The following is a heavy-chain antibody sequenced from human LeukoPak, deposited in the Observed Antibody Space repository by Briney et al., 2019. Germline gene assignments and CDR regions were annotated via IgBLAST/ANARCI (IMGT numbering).Heavy chain of an antibody. D-gene: IGHD6-13*01. CDR3: AKDVSAGYGSSWVDY. CDR1: GFTFGDFA. CDR2: INWNSGTI. Sequence: GGSLRLSCAASGFTFGDFAMHWVRQAPGKGLEWVSGINWNSGTIGYADSVKGRFTISRDNAKSSLYLQMDSLRAEDTALYYCAKDVSAGYGSSWVDYWGQGTLVTVSS. J-gene: IGHJ4*02. V-gene: IGHV3-9*01.